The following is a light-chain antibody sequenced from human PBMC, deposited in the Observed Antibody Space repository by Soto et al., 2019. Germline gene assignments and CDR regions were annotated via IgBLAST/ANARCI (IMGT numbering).Light chain of an antibody. Sequence: EIVLMQSPGTLSLSPGEIATLSCRASQSVSSSYLAWYQQKPGQAPRLLIYGASSRATGIPDRFSGSGSGTDFTLTISRLEPEDFAVYYCQQYGSSPPYTFGQGTKLEIK. J-gene: IGKJ2*01. V-gene: IGKV3-20*01. CDR1: QSVSSSY. CDR3: QQYGSSPPYT. CDR2: GAS.